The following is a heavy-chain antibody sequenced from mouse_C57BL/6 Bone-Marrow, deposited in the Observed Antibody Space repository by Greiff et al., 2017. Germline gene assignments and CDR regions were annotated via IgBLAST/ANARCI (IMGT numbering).Heavy chain of an antibody. Sequence: EVQLVESGGDLVKPGGSLKLSCAASGFTFSSYGLSWVRQTPDKRLEWVATISSGGSYTYYPDSVKGRFTISRDNAKNTLYLQRSSLKSEDTAMYYCARQGDWGQGTLVTVSA. CDR1: GFTFSSYG. J-gene: IGHJ3*01. V-gene: IGHV5-6*01. CDR2: ISSGGSYT. CDR3: ARQGD.